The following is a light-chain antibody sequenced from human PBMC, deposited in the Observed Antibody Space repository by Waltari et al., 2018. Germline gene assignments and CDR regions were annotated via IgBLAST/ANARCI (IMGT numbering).Light chain of an antibody. CDR3: QQYKTYLRP. J-gene: IGKJ2*01. CDR1: QNIESW. CDR2: KAS. V-gene: IGKV1-5*03. Sequence: DIQMTQSPATLSSSVGDRVTIPCRARQNIESWLAWYQQKPGKAPKLLIYKASTLEAGVPSRFSGSGSGTEFTLTISSLQPDDSATYYCQQYKTYLRPFGQGTKLEIK.